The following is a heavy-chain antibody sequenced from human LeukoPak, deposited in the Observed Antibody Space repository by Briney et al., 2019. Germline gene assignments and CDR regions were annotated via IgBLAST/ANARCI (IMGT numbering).Heavy chain of an antibody. CDR3: AKDRGITVTID. CDR1: GFTFSSYA. J-gene: IGHJ4*02. CDR2: ISYDGSNK. V-gene: IGHV3-30-3*01. D-gene: IGHD4-11*01. Sequence: PGRSLRLSCAASGFTFSSYAMHWVRQAPGKGLEWVAVISYDGSNKHYADSVKGRFTISRDNSKNTLYLQMNSLRAEDTAVYYCAKDRGITVTIDWGQGTLVTVSS.